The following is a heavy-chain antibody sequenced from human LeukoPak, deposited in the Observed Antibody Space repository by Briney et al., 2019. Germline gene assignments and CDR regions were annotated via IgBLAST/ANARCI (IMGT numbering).Heavy chain of an antibody. V-gene: IGHV3-66*01. D-gene: IGHD4-17*01. CDR1: GFTVSSNY. Sequence: GGSLRLSCAASGFTVSSNYINWVRQAPGKGLEWVSLIYGSTSADYADSVKGRFTISRDTSMDTVYLQMNSLRAEDTAVYYCARLNFGDDYWGQGTLVTVSS. CDR2: IYGSTSA. J-gene: IGHJ4*02. CDR3: ARLNFGDDY.